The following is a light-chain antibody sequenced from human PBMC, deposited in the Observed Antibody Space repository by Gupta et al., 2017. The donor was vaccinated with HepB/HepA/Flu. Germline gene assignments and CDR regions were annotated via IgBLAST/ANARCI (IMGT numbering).Light chain of an antibody. V-gene: IGLV2-14*03. CDR3: SSYTTKSTLI. CDR2: NVN. J-gene: IGLJ2*01. Sequence: QSALTQPASVSGSPGPSVTISCTGTSSDVGAFYYVSWYQQQHPAKAHKLMIYNVNSRPAGVSNRFSGSKSGNTASLTISGLQEEDEADYYCSSYTTKSTLIFGGGTKLTVL. CDR1: SSDVGAFYY.